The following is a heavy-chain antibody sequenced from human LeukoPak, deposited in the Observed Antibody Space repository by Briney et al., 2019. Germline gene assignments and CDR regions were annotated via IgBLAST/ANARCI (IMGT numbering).Heavy chain of an antibody. CDR3: ARGVDTAMVPYYMDV. J-gene: IGHJ6*03. D-gene: IGHD5-18*01. Sequence: GASVKVSCKASGYTFTGYYMHWVRQAPGQGLEWMGWINPNSGGTNYAQKFQGRVTMTRDTSISTAYMELSRLRSDDTAVYYCARGVDTAMVPYYMDVWGKGTTVTVSS. CDR1: GYTFTGYY. V-gene: IGHV1-2*02. CDR2: INPNSGGT.